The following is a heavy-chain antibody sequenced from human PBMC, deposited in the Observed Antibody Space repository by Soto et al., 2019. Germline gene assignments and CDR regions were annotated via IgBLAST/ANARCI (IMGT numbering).Heavy chain of an antibody. CDR1: GGSLSSYY. CDR2: IFYSGSF. V-gene: IGHV4-59*01. J-gene: IGHJ4*02. CDR3: ASFCGGDYGAGFDF. D-gene: IGHD4-17*01. Sequence: QVQLQESGPGLVKPSETLSLTCTVSGGSLSSYYWGWIRQSPGKGLEWIGSIFYSGSFNHNPSLKRRATISLATSKNHFSLKLTSVTAADTAVYYCASFCGGDYGAGFDFWGQGTQVTVSS.